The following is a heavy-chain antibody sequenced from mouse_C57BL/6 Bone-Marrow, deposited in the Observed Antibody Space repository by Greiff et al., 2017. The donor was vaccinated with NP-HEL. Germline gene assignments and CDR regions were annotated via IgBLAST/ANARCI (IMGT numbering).Heavy chain of an antibody. D-gene: IGHD1-1*01. CDR3: ARPRYGSSYWYFDV. Sequence: QVQLQQPGAELVKPGASVKMSCKASGYTFTSYWITWVKQRPGQGLEWIGDIYPGSGSTNYNEKFKSKATLTVDTSSRTSYMQLSSLTSEDSAVYYGARPRYGSSYWYFDVWGTGTTVTVAS. CDR1: GYTFTSYW. CDR2: IYPGSGST. V-gene: IGHV1-55*01. J-gene: IGHJ1*03.